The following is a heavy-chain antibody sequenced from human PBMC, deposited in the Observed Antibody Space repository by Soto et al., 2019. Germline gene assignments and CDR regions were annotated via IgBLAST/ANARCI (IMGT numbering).Heavy chain of an antibody. CDR3: ARDSTTVNRYCSGGSCYSESWFDP. J-gene: IGHJ5*02. D-gene: IGHD2-15*01. CDR1: GYTFTSYG. Sequence: QVQLVQSGAEVKKPGASVKVSCKASGYTFTSYGISWVRQAPGQGLEWMGWISAYNGNTNYAQKLQGRVTMTTDTSTSTAYMELRSLRSDDTAVYYCARDSTTVNRYCSGGSCYSESWFDPWGQGTLVTVSS. CDR2: ISAYNGNT. V-gene: IGHV1-18*01.